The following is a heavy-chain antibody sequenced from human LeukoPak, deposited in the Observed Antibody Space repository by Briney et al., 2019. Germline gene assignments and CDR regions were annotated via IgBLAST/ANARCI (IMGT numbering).Heavy chain of an antibody. V-gene: IGHV1-3*03. Sequence: ASVKVSCKASGYTFTSYAMHWVRQAPGQRLEWMGWINADTGNTKYSQDFQGRVTITRDTSASTAYMELSSLRSEDMAVYYCARGNDYGDYSIDPWGQGTLVTVSS. CDR1: GYTFTSYA. CDR3: ARGNDYGDYSIDP. J-gene: IGHJ5*02. D-gene: IGHD4-17*01. CDR2: INADTGNT.